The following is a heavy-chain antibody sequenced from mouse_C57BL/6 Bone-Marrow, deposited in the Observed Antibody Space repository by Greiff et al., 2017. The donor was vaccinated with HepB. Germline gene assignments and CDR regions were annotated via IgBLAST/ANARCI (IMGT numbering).Heavy chain of an antibody. V-gene: IGHV3-6*01. CDR3: AREEGLTGTDFDY. CDR2: ISYDGSN. CDR1: GYSITSGYY. Sequence: EVKLMESGPGLVKPSQSLSLTCSVTGYSITSGYYWNWIRQFPGNKLEWMGYISYDGSNNYNPSLKNRISITRDTSKNQFFLKLNSVTTEDTATYCLAREEGLTGTDFDYWGQGTTLPVSS. J-gene: IGHJ2*01. D-gene: IGHD4-1*01.